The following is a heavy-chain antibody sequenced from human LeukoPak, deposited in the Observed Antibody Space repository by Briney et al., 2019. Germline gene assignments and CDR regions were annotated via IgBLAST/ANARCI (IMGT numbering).Heavy chain of an antibody. Sequence: PSETLSLTCAVYGGSFSGYYWSWVRQPPGKGLEWMGEINHSGSTNYNPSLKSRVPISVDTSKNKFSLKLSSVTAADTAVYYCARLGIAARPGFIAAANWGQGTLVTVSS. CDR2: INHSGST. CDR1: GGSFSGYY. CDR3: ARLGIAARPGFIAAAN. V-gene: IGHV4-34*01. J-gene: IGHJ4*02. D-gene: IGHD6-6*01.